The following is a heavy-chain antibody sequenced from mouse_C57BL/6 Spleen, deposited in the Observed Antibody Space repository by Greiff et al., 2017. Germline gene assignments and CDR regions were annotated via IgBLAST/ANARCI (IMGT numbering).Heavy chain of an antibody. V-gene: IGHV1-82*01. CDR1: GYTFTSYW. CDR2: IYPGDGDT. J-gene: IGHJ4*01. Sequence: QVQLQQPGAELVKPGASVKLSCKASGYTFTSYWMHWVKQRPGKGLEWIGRIYPGDGDTNYNGKFKGKATLTADKSSSTAYMQLSSLTSEDSAVYFCARWLAMDYWGQGTSVTVSS. CDR3: ARWLAMDY.